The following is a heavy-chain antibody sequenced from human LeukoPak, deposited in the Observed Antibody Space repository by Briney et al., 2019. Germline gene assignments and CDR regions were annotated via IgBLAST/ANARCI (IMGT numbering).Heavy chain of an antibody. D-gene: IGHD3-3*01. J-gene: IGHJ6*03. CDR2: IKQDGSEK. V-gene: IGHV3-7*01. Sequence: PGGSLRLSCAASGFTFSSYWMSWVRQAPGKGLEWVANIKQDGSEKYYVDSVKGRFTISSDNAKNSLYLQMNSLRAEDTAVYYCARLDDFWSGYWGNYYYYMDVWGKGTTVTVSS. CDR1: GFTFSSYW. CDR3: ARLDDFWSGYWGNYYYYMDV.